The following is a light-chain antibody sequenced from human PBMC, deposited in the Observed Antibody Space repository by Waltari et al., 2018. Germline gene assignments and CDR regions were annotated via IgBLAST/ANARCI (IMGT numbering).Light chain of an antibody. CDR2: GSS. J-gene: IGLJ3*02. V-gene: IGLV1-40*01. CDR1: GSNIGAGYT. CDR3: QSYDTSLSVV. Sequence: QSVLTQPPSVSGAPGQRVTLSGTGSGSNIGAGYTVPWSQQLPRAAPKLLIYGSSTRPLGVPDRFFGSTSGTSASLAITGLQAEDEADYYCQSYDTSLSVVFGGGTKLTVL.